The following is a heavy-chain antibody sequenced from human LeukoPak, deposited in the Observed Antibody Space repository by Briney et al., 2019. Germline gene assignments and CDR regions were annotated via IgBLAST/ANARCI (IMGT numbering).Heavy chain of an antibody. J-gene: IGHJ4*02. V-gene: IGHV4-39*02. Sequence: SSETLSLTCTVSGPSISSSSYYWGWIRQPPGKGLEWIGSIYYSGSTFYNPSLKSRVTISVDTSKNQFSLKLSSVTAADTAVYYCARDSTGYSNPFDYWGQGTLVTVSS. CDR2: IYYSGST. CDR1: GPSISSSSYY. D-gene: IGHD3-9*01. CDR3: ARDSTGYSNPFDY.